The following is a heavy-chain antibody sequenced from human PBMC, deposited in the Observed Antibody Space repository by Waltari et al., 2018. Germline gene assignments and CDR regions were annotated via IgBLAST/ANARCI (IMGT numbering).Heavy chain of an antibody. J-gene: IGHJ4*02. Sequence: QVQLVESGGGVVQPGRSLRLSCAASGFTFTNNAMHWVRQAPGKGLEWVAVISYDGSKKYYANSVKGRFTISRDNSKNTLYLQMGSLRAEDTALYYCAREGPSYSGFDYWGQGSLVTVSS. V-gene: IGHV3-30-3*01. CDR3: AREGPSYSGFDY. CDR1: GFTFTNNA. D-gene: IGHD2-21*01. CDR2: ISYDGSKK.